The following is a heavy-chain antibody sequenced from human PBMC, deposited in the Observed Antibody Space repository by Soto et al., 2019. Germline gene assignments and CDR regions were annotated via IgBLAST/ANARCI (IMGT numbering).Heavy chain of an antibody. Sequence: QVQLVQSGAEVKEPGASVKVSCKASGYTFTNYYMHWLRQAPGQGLEWLGIINPNGGYTSYAQKFQDRVTMTRDTSTITFYMELSSLRSEDTAVYYCARVRRMTGTIQDNWFDPWGQGTLVTVSS. V-gene: IGHV1-46*01. CDR3: ARVRRMTGTIQDNWFDP. D-gene: IGHD1-7*01. CDR2: INPNGGYT. J-gene: IGHJ5*02. CDR1: GYTFTNYY.